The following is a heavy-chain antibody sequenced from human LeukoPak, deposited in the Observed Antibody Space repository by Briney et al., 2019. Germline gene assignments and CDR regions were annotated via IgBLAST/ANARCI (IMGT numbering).Heavy chain of an antibody. V-gene: IGHV4-30-4*01. J-gene: IGHJ3*02. Sequence: PSETLSLTCTVSGGSISSGDYYWSWLRQPPGKGLEWIGYIYYSGSTYYNPSLKSRVTISVDTSKNQFSLKLSSVTAADTAVYYCARDPFDYGDAFDIWGQGTMVTVSS. D-gene: IGHD4-17*01. CDR3: ARDPFDYGDAFDI. CDR2: IYYSGST. CDR1: GGSISSGDYY.